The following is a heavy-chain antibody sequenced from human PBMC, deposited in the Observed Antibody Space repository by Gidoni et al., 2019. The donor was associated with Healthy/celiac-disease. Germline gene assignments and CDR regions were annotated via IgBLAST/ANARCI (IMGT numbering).Heavy chain of an antibody. CDR2: ISWNSGSI. CDR3: AKDRLVWVDSSGWYYFDY. D-gene: IGHD6-19*01. Sequence: EVQLVESGGGLVQPGRSLRLSCAASGFTFDDYAMHWVRQAPGKGLECVSGISWNSGSIGYADSVKGRFTISRDNAKNSLYLQMNSLRAEDTALYYCAKDRLVWVDSSGWYYFDYWGQGTLVTVSS. CDR1: GFTFDDYA. J-gene: IGHJ4*02. V-gene: IGHV3-9*01.